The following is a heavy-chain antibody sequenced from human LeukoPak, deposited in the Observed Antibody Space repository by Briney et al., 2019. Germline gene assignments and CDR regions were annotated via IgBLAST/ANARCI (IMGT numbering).Heavy chain of an antibody. Sequence: GGSLRLSCAASGFTFSSYGMHWVRQAPGKGLEWVAAIWYDGSNKYYADSVKGRFTISRDNSKNTLYLQMNSLRAEDTAVYYFARDYLDWYFDLWGCGTLVTVSS. V-gene: IGHV3-33*01. CDR2: IWYDGSNK. J-gene: IGHJ2*01. CDR1: GFTFSSYG. CDR3: ARDYLDWYFDL.